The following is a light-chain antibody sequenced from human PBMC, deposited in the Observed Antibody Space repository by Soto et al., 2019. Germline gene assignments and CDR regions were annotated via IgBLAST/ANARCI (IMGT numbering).Light chain of an antibody. J-gene: IGKJ5*01. CDR1: QSVSSY. Sequence: EIVLTQSPATLSLSPGERATLSCRASQSVSSYLAWYQQKPGQAPRLLIYDTSTRATGTPDRFSGSGSGTEFTLTISSLQSEDFAVYYCQQYNNWPHTFGQGTRLEIK. V-gene: IGKV3D-15*01. CDR2: DTS. CDR3: QQYNNWPHT.